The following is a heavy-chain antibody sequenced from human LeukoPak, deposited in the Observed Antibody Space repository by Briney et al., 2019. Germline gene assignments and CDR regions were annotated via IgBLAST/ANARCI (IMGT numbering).Heavy chain of an antibody. CDR3: ASRNQDCTNGVCYPST. CDR1: GFTFSDYY. J-gene: IGHJ6*04. D-gene: IGHD2-8*01. Sequence: GGSLRLSCAASGFTFSDYYMSWIRQAPGKGLEWVAYISSSGSTIYYADSVKGRFPISRDNAKNSLYLQMNSLRAEDTAVYYCASRNQDCTNGVCYPSTWGKGTTVTVSS. V-gene: IGHV3-11*04. CDR2: ISSSGSTI.